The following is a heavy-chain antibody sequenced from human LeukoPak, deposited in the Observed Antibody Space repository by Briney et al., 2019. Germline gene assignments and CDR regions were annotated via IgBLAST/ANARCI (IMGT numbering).Heavy chain of an antibody. V-gene: IGHV4-39*07. CDR3: ARIPSPGWFDP. CDR2: IYYSGST. CDR1: GGSISINNYY. J-gene: IGHJ5*02. Sequence: SETLSLTCIVSGGSISINNYYWAWMRQPPGKELEWIANIYYSGSTYYNPSLKSRVTISIDTSKNQFSLSLTSVTAADTAVYYCARIPSPGWFDPWGQGTLVTVSS.